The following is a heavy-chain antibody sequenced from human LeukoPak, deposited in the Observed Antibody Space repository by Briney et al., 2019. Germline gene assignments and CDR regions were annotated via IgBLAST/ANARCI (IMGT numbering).Heavy chain of an antibody. D-gene: IGHD6-19*01. Sequence: ASVKVSCKASGGTFSSYAISWVRQAPGQGLEWMGGIIPIFGTANYAQKFQGRVTITADKSTSTAYMELSSLRSEDTAVYYCARDGYSSGKTRAFDIWGQGTMVTVSS. J-gene: IGHJ3*02. V-gene: IGHV1-69*06. CDR3: ARDGYSSGKTRAFDI. CDR1: GGTFSSYA. CDR2: IIPIFGTA.